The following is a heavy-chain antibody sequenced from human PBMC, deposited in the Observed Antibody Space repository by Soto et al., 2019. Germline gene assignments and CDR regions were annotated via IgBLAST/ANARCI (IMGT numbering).Heavy chain of an antibody. V-gene: IGHV1-2*02. J-gene: IGHJ5*02. CDR1: GFSFTGYY. Sequence: ASVKVSCKASGFSFTGYYIHWLRQAPGQGLEWMGWINAHSGGTEYAQKFQGRVTLTRDTSIATAYLTLTSLTSDDTALYYCAKDLTRQLAYWLDPWDQGTKVTVSS. CDR2: INAHSGGT. D-gene: IGHD6-6*01. CDR3: AKDLTRQLAYWLDP.